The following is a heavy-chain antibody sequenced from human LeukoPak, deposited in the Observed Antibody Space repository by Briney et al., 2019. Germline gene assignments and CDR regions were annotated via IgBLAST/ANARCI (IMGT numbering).Heavy chain of an antibody. CDR3: ATQAPGLAAPFDY. CDR1: GYTLTELS. J-gene: IGHJ4*02. D-gene: IGHD6-25*01. CDR2: FDPEDGET. V-gene: IGHV1-24*01. Sequence: ASVKVSCKVSGYTLTELSMHWVRQAPGKGLEWMGGFDPEDGETIYAQKFQGRVTITEDTSTDTAYMELSSLRSEDTAVYYCATQAPGLAAPFDYWGQGTLVTVSS.